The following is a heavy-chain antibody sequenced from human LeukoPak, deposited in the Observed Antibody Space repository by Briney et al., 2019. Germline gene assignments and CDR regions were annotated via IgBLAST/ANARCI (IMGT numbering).Heavy chain of an antibody. CDR2: IKQDGSEK. CDR1: GFTFSSYE. J-gene: IGHJ3*02. V-gene: IGHV3-7*01. D-gene: IGHD5-18*01. CDR3: AEEGIQDAFDI. Sequence: ARGSLRLSCAASGFTFSSYEMSWVRQAPGKGLEWVANIKQDGSEKYYVDSVKGRFTISRDNAKNSLYLQMNSLRAEDTAVYYCAEEGIQDAFDIWGQGTMVTVSS.